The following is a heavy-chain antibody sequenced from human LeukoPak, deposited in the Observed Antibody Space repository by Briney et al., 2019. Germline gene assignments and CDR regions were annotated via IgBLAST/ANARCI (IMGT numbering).Heavy chain of an antibody. CDR3: ARDRAYGKYHLDY. D-gene: IGHD2-2*01. CDR2: ISGSGGST. V-gene: IGHV3-23*01. Sequence: PGGSLRLSCAASGFTFSSYAMSWVRQAPGKGLEWVSAISGSGGSTYYTDSVKGRFTISRDISKNTLDLQMNSLRAEDTAVYYCARDRAYGKYHLDYWGQGTLVTVSS. J-gene: IGHJ4*02. CDR1: GFTFSSYA.